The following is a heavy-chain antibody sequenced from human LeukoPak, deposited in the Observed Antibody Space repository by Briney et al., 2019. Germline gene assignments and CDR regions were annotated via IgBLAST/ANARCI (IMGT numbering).Heavy chain of an antibody. CDR2: ISWDSSST. J-gene: IGHJ4*02. Sequence: GGSLRLSCAASGFTFDDYSMHWVRQAPGKGLEWVSLISWDSSSTYYADSVKGRVTISRDNSKNSLYLQMNSLSTEDTALYYCAKDVSGTYLTYFEYWGQGTLVTVSS. D-gene: IGHD1-26*01. CDR3: AKDVSGTYLTYFEY. V-gene: IGHV3-43*01. CDR1: GFTFDDYS.